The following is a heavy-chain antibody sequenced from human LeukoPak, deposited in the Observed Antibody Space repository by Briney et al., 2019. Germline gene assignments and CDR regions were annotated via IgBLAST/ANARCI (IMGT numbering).Heavy chain of an antibody. V-gene: IGHV1-24*01. CDR2: VDPEDYET. D-gene: IGHD3-22*01. CDR1: GHTLTEIF. CDR3: ATDRGWDDSSGYPPFDY. J-gene: IGHJ4*02. Sequence: GASVKVSCKVSGHTLTEIFMHWVRQAPGKGFEWMGGVDPEDYETISAQKFQGRVTMTEDTSTDTAYMELSSLRSEDTAVYYCATDRGWDDSSGYPPFDYWGQGTLVTVSS.